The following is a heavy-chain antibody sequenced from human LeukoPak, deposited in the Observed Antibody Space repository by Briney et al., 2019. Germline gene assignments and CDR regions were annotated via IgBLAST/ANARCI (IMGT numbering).Heavy chain of an antibody. V-gene: IGHV3-23*01. CDR2: ISGSGGST. CDR3: AKAKLVGYYDSSGYYQDY. J-gene: IGHJ4*02. D-gene: IGHD3-22*01. CDR1: GFTFSRYV. Sequence: HPGGSLRLSCAASGFTFSRYVMRWVRQAPGKGLEWVSAISGSGGSTYYADSVKGRFTISRDNSKNTLYLQMNSLRAEDTAVYYCAKAKLVGYYDSSGYYQDYWGQGTLVTVSS.